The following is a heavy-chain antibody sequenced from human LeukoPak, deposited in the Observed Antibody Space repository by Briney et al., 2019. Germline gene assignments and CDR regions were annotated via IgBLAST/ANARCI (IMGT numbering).Heavy chain of an antibody. D-gene: IGHD6-13*01. CDR1: GYTFTGYY. V-gene: IGHV1-2*02. CDR3: ARESGCKVSSPNRIAAAGTCGYLASDY. CDR2: INPNSGGT. J-gene: IGHJ4*02. Sequence: ASVKVSCKASGYTFTGYYMHWVRQAPGQGLEWMGWINPNSGGTNYAQKFQGRVTMTRDTSISTAYMELSRLRSDDTAVYYCARESGCKVSSPNRIAAAGTCGYLASDYWGQGTLVTVSS.